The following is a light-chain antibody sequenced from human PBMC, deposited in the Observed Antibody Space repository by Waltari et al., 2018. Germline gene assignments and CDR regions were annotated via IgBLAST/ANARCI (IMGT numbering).Light chain of an antibody. J-gene: IGKJ1*01. CDR2: GAS. Sequence: AIQLTQSPSSLSASVGDRCTITCRASQGISVDLAWYQQKPGKAPKLLIYGASSLQSGVPSRFSGGASGTDFTLTISSLQPEDFATYYCLQDYDYPRTFGQGTRVELK. CDR3: LQDYDYPRT. CDR1: QGISVD. V-gene: IGKV1-6*02.